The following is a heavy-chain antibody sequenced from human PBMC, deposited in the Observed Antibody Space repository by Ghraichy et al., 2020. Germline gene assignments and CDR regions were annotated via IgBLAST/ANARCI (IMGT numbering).Heavy chain of an antibody. CDR3: ARDKGTVGAFDI. D-gene: IGHD3-10*01. CDR2: IYYSGST. CDR1: GGSISSYY. J-gene: IGHJ3*02. Sequence: SETLSLTCTVSGGSISSYYWSWIRQPPGKGLEWIGYIYYSGSTNYNPSLKSRVTISVDTSKIQFSLKLSSVTAADTAVYYCARDKGTVGAFDIWGQGTMVTVSS. V-gene: IGHV4-59*01.